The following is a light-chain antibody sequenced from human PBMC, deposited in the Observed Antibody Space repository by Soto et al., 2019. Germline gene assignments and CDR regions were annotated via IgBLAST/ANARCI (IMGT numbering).Light chain of an antibody. Sequence: QSVLTQPASVSGSPGQSITISCTGTSSDVGGSNYVSWYQQHPGKAPKLIIFDVSHRPSGFSNRFSGSKSGNTASLTISDLQAEDEADYYCSSYTSSSTYVFGTGTKVTVL. CDR3: SSYTSSSTYV. CDR1: SSDVGGSNY. V-gene: IGLV2-14*03. CDR2: DVS. J-gene: IGLJ1*01.